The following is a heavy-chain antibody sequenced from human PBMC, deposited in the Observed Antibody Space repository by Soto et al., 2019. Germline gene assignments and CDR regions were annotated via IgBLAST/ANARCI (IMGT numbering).Heavy chain of an antibody. J-gene: IGHJ4*02. CDR1: AGSISRTTYY. D-gene: IGHD2-2*01. V-gene: IGHV4-39*01. CDR2: IYYSGTT. CDR3: ARHRDQLLQTTLDY. Sequence: SETLSLTCTLSAGSISRTTYYWGWIRQTPGKGLEWIGSIYYSGTTYYNPSLKSRITISVDTSKNQFSLKLSSVTAAGTAVYYCARHRDQLLQTTLDYWSQGTLVT.